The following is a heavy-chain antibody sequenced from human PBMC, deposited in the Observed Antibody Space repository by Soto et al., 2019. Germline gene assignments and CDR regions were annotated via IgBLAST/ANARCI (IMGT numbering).Heavy chain of an antibody. Sequence: ASVKVSCKASGYSFSTHSIHWVRQAPGQGLEWMGWINGGNGNTKYSQKFRDRVTITRDASASTGYMELSSLRSEDTAVYYCARGKGMEENYYYYGMDVWCQGTTVTVSS. J-gene: IGHJ6*02. V-gene: IGHV1-3*01. CDR3: ARGKGMEENYYYYGMDV. CDR2: INGGNGNT. CDR1: GYSFSTHS. D-gene: IGHD1-1*01.